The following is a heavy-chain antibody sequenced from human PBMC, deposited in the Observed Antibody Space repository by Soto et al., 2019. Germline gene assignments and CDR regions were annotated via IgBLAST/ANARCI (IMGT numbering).Heavy chain of an antibody. D-gene: IGHD6-19*01. CDR1: GYSFTSYW. Sequence: GESLKISCKGSGYSFTSYWIGWVRQMPGKGLEWMGIIYPGDSDTRYSPSFQGQVTISADKSISTAYLQWSSLKASDTAMYYCARGSEWLVVYDAFDIWGKGTMVTVSS. J-gene: IGHJ3*02. V-gene: IGHV5-51*01. CDR2: IYPGDSDT. CDR3: ARGSEWLVVYDAFDI.